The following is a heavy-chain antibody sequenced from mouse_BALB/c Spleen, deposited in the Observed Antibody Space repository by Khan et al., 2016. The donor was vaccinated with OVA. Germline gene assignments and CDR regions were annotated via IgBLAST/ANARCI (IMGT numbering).Heavy chain of an antibody. J-gene: IGHJ4*01. V-gene: IGHV3-2*02. D-gene: IGHD2-3*01. Sequence: EVQLQESGPGLVNPSQSLYFTCTVTGYYITSDYAWNWIRQFPGNKLEWMGYINYSGSTNYNPALKSRTSITRDTSKNPFFLQLNSVTTEDTATYYCARDGSRYNYAIDYWGQGTSVTVSS. CDR1: GYYITSDYA. CDR2: INYSGST. CDR3: ARDGSRYNYAIDY.